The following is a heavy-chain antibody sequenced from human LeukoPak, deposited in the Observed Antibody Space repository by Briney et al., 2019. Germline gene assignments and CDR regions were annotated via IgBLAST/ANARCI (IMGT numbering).Heavy chain of an antibody. CDR3: ARGGSTWLDA. J-gene: IGHJ5*01. CDR2: IYSDGSST. Sequence: GGSLRLSCAASGFTFSSSWMHWVRQAPGKGLVWVSRIYSDGSSTTYAGSVKGRFTISRDNANNTLYLQMDSLGADDTALYYCARGGSTWLDAWGHGTLVTVSS. D-gene: IGHD6-13*01. V-gene: IGHV3-74*03. CDR1: GFTFSSSW.